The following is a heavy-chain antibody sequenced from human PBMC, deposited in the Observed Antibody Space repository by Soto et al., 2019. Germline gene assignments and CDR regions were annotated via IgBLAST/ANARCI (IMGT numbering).Heavy chain of an antibody. CDR2: ISWDGANK. CDR3: AKEAGTIYFDY. J-gene: IGHJ4*02. V-gene: IGHV3-43*01. Sequence: GGSLRLSCEASGFSFSSFAMNWVRQAPGKGLEWVSAISWDGANKYYADSVKGRFTISRDNGKNSLYLQMNSLRTEDTALYYCAKEAGTIYFDYWGQGALVTVSS. CDR1: GFSFSSFA. D-gene: IGHD6-13*01.